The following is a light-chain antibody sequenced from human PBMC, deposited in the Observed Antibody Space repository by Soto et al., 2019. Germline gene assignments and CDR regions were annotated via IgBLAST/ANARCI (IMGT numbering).Light chain of an antibody. J-gene: IGLJ3*02. V-gene: IGLV1-47*01. CDR1: SSNIGSNY. CDR3: AAWDDSLSGPHWV. CDR2: RNN. Sequence: QSVLTQPPSESGTPGQRVTISCSGSSSNIGSNYVYWYQQLPGTAPKLLIYRNNQRPSGVPDRFSGSKSGTSASLAISGLRSEDEADYYCAAWDDSLSGPHWVFGGGTKVTVL.